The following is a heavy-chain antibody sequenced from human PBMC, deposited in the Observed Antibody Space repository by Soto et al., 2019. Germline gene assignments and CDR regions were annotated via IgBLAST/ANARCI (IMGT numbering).Heavy chain of an antibody. CDR3: ARDRGYYYDSSGYYGPYYYGMDV. CDR2: ISSSSSYI. CDR1: GFTFSSYS. J-gene: IGHJ6*02. V-gene: IGHV3-21*01. Sequence: GGSLRLSCEASGFTFSSYSMNWVRQAPGKGLEWVSSISSSSSYIYYADSVKGRFTISRDDAKNSLSLQMNSLRAEDTAVYYCARDRGYYYDSSGYYGPYYYGMDVWGQGTTVTVSS. D-gene: IGHD3-22*01.